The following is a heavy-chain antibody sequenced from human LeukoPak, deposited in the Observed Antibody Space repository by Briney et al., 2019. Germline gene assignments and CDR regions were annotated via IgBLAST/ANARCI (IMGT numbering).Heavy chain of an antibody. CDR3: ARGGMVRGVIVLDY. Sequence: GGSLRLSCAASGFTFSSYWMHWVRQAPGKGLVWVSRINSDGSSTSYADSVKGRFTISRDNAKNTLYLQMNSLRAEDTAVYYCARGGMVRGVIVLDYWGQGTLVTVSS. D-gene: IGHD3-10*01. CDR1: GFTFSSYW. V-gene: IGHV3-74*01. CDR2: INSDGSST. J-gene: IGHJ4*02.